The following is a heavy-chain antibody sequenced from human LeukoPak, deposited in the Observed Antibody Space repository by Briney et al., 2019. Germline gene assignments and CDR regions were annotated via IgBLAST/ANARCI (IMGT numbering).Heavy chain of an antibody. V-gene: IGHV4-39*01. CDR2: IYYSGST. Sequence: SETLSLTCIVSGGSISSSSYYCGWIRQPPGKRLEWIGSIYYSGSTYYNPSLKSRVTISVDTSKYQFSLKLSSVTAADTAVYYCARHYRSRDSCSIAGFDYWGQGTLVTVSS. D-gene: IGHD2-2*01. CDR1: GGSISSSSYY. CDR3: ARHYRSRDSCSIAGFDY. J-gene: IGHJ4*02.